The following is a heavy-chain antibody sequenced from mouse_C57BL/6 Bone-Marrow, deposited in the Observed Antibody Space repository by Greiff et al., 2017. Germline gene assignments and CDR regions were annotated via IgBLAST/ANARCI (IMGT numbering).Heavy chain of an antibody. CDR2: IDPSDSYT. CDR3: ATTMVYYYAMDY. V-gene: IGHV1-69*01. CDR1: GYTFTSYW. J-gene: IGHJ4*01. D-gene: IGHD2-2*01. Sequence: LQQPGAELVMPGASVTLSCKASGYTFTSYWMHWVKQRPGQGLEWIGEIDPSDSYTNYNQKFKGKSTLTVDKSSSTAYMQLSSLTSEDSAVYYCATTMVYYYAMDYWGQGTSVTVSS.